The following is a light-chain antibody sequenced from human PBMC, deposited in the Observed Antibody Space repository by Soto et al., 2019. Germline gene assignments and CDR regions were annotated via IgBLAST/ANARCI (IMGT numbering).Light chain of an antibody. Sequence: EIVLTQSPATLSLSPGERATLSCRASQSLSSYLAWYQQKRGQAPRLLIYDASKRATGIPARFSGSGSGTDFTLSISSLEPDDFAVYYCQQRSDWPLTFGGGNKVEIK. CDR1: QSLSSY. V-gene: IGKV3-11*01. CDR2: DAS. CDR3: QQRSDWPLT. J-gene: IGKJ4*01.